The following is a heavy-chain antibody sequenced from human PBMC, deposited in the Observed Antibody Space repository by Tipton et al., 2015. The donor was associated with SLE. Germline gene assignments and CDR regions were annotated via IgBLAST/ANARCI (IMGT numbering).Heavy chain of an antibody. Sequence: SLRLSCAASGVTISSNFMGWVRQAPGKGLEWVSVFFGADSTYYADSVKGRFIVSRDSSKNTLFLQMNSLRAEDTAVYYCARGPVSGRRYFDFWGQGTLVTVSS. CDR1: GVTISSNF. CDR3: ARGPVSGRRYFDF. V-gene: IGHV3-66*01. J-gene: IGHJ4*02. D-gene: IGHD6-19*01. CDR2: FFGADST.